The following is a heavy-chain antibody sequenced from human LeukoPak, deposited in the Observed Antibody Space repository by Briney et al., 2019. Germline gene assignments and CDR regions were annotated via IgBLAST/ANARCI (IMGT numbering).Heavy chain of an antibody. CDR3: ARLLRGYSGYVPYWYFDL. J-gene: IGHJ2*01. D-gene: IGHD5-12*01. CDR2: IYYSGST. V-gene: IGHV4-59*08. Sequence: PSETLSLTCTVSGGSISSYYWSWIRQPPGKGLEWIGYIYYSGSTNYNPSLKSRVTVSVDTSKNQFSLKLSSVTAADTVVYYCARLLRGYSGYVPYWYFDLWGRGTLVTVSS. CDR1: GGSISSYY.